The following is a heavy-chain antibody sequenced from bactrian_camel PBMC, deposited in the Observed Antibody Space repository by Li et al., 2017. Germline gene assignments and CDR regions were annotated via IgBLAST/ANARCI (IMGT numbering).Heavy chain of an antibody. Sequence: HVQLVESGGGSVQAGGALKLSCEVSGAAHSPACMAWFRQAPGKEREGIATIDSDGTTNYADSVKGRFTISLDKAKNTLYLEMTSLKPEDTAMYYCAANSGRYGGTCESHIGMDYWGKGTQVTVS. CDR2: IDSDGTT. CDR1: GAAHSPAC. D-gene: IGHD6*01. V-gene: IGHV3S53*01. J-gene: IGHJ7*01.